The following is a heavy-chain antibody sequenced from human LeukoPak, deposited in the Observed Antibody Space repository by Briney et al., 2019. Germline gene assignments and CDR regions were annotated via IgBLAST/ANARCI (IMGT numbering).Heavy chain of an antibody. CDR1: GGTFNSYA. V-gene: IGHV1-69*13. CDR3: ARAGRQFGSGLMNAFDI. D-gene: IGHD3-3*02. J-gene: IGHJ3*02. CDR2: IIPIFGTA. Sequence: SVKVSCKASGGTFNSYAISWVRQAPGQGLEWMGGIIPIFGTANYAQKFKGRVTITADESTSTAYMELSSLRSEDTAVYYCARAGRQFGSGLMNAFDIWGQGTMVTVSS.